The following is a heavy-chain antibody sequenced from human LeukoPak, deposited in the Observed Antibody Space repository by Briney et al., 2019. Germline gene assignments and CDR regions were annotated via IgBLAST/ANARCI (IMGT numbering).Heavy chain of an antibody. D-gene: IGHD3-22*01. Sequence: ASVKVSCKASGYTFTSYGISWVRQAPGQGLEWMGWISGYNGYTHYAHNLQGRVTMTTDTSTSTAYMELRSPRSDDTAVYYCARDGARYSSGYYPNWFDPWGQGTLVTVSS. CDR3: ARDGARYSSGYYPNWFDP. CDR1: GYTFTSYG. CDR2: ISGYNGYT. V-gene: IGHV1-18*01. J-gene: IGHJ5*02.